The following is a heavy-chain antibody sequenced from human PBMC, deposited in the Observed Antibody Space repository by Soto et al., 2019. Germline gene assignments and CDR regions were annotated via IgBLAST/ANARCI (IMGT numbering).Heavy chain of an antibody. CDR3: AKDTYYYDRSGYYTYDH. D-gene: IGHD3-22*01. J-gene: IGHJ4*02. CDR1: GFTFSSYG. Sequence: PGGSLRLSCAASGFTFSSYGVHWVRQAPGKGLEWVASVSYDGSNKHYGDSVKGRFTISRDNSRNTLDLQMNSLRAEDTAVYYFAKDTYYYDRSGYYTYDHWGQGTQVTVSS. CDR2: VSYDGSNK. V-gene: IGHV3-30*18.